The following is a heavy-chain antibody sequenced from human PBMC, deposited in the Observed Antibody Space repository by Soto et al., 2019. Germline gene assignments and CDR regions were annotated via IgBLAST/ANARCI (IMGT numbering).Heavy chain of an antibody. D-gene: IGHD3-22*01. CDR1: GFSLSTSGVG. CDR3: GNRVYDSSGYYVPDAFDI. J-gene: IGHJ3*02. Sequence: QITLKESGPTLVKPTQTLTLTCTFSGFSLSTSGVGVGWIRQPPGKALEWLALIYWNDDKHYSPSQKSRLTITKHTTKTQLLLTMTIMDHVDTATYYCGNRVYDSSGYYVPDAFDIWGQATMVTVSS. CDR2: IYWNDDK. V-gene: IGHV2-5*01.